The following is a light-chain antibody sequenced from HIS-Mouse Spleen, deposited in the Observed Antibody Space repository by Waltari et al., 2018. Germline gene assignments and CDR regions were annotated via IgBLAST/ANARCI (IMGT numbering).Light chain of an antibody. Sequence: EIVMTQSLATLSVSPGERATFSCRASQSVSRNLAWYQQKPGQAPRLRIYGASTRATGIPARFSGSGSGTEFTLTISSMQSEDFAVYYCQQYNNWPRTFGQGTKVEIK. V-gene: IGKV3-15*01. CDR3: QQYNNWPRT. J-gene: IGKJ1*01. CDR2: GAS. CDR1: QSVSRN.